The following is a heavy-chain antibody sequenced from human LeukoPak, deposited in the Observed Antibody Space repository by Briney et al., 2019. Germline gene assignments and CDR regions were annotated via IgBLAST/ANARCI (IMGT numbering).Heavy chain of an antibody. V-gene: IGHV3-11*01. Sequence: KPGGSLRLSCAASGFTFSDYYMSWIRQAPGKGLEWVSYISSSGSTIYYADSVKGRFTISRDNAKNSLYLQMNSLRAEDTAVYYCARDLRYSNLIGMDVWGQGTTVTVSS. J-gene: IGHJ6*02. D-gene: IGHD4-11*01. CDR1: GFTFSDYY. CDR2: ISSSGSTI. CDR3: ARDLRYSNLIGMDV.